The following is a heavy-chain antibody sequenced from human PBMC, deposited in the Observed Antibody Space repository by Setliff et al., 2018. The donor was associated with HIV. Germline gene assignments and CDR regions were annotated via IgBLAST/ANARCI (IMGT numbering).Heavy chain of an antibody. V-gene: IGHV3-49*04. Sequence: GGSLRLSCATSGFTFGDYALSWVRQAPGKGLEWVAVIRSNTFGGTTEYGAAVKGRFAISRDDSKSIAYLQMDSLKAEDTAIYYCTTNFYNFWSGYYDYFDFWGQGALVTVSS. CDR2: IRSNTFGGTT. CDR1: GFTFGDYA. D-gene: IGHD3-3*01. CDR3: TTNFYNFWSGYYDYFDF. J-gene: IGHJ4*02.